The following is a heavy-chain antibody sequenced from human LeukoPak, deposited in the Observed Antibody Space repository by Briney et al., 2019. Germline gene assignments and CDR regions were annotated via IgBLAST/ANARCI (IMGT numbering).Heavy chain of an antibody. D-gene: IGHD5-12*01. CDR2: ISGSGGIT. J-gene: IGHJ4*02. CDR1: GFTFNIYA. V-gene: IGHV3-23*01. CDR3: AKDRAGNSGSRGFDY. Sequence: QPGGSLRLSCEASGFTFNIYATSWVRQAPGKGLEWVSDISGSGGITYYADSVKGRFTISRDNSKNTLYLQVSSLRAEDTAVYYCAKDRAGNSGSRGFDYWGQGTLVTVSS.